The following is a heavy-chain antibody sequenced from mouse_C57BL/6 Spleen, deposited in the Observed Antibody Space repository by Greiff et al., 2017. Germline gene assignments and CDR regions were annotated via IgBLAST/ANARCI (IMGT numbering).Heavy chain of an antibody. CDR2: INPNNGGT. CDR1: GYTFTDYN. CDR3: ARWDGGNYVQFAY. J-gene: IGHJ3*01. V-gene: IGHV1-22*01. Sequence: EVQLQQSGPELVKPGASVKMSCKASGYTFTDYNMHWVKQSHGKSLEWIGYINPNNGGTSYNQKVKGKATLTVNKSSSTAYMELRSLTSEDSAVYDCARWDGGNYVQFAYWGQGTLVTVSA. D-gene: IGHD1-1*02.